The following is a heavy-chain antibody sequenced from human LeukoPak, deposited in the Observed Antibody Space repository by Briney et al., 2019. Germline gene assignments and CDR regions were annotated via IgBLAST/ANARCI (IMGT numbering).Heavy chain of an antibody. J-gene: IGHJ4*02. D-gene: IGHD6-13*01. CDR1: VGTFSSYA. Sequence: GASVKVSCKASVGTFSSYAISWVRQAPGQGLEWMGRIVPILGTTNYAPNFQGRVTITTDESTSTAYMELSSLRSEDTAVYYCAKEGYSSSWGDSDFDYWGQGTLVTVSS. CDR3: AKEGYSSSWGDSDFDY. V-gene: IGHV1-69*11. CDR2: IVPILGTT.